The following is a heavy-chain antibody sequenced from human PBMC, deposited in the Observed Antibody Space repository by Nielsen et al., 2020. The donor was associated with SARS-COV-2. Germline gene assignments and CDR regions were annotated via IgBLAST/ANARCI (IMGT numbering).Heavy chain of an antibody. CDR2: ISYDGSNK. Sequence: GGSLRLSCAASGFTFSSYAMHWVRQAPGQGMEWVAVISYDGSNKYYADSVKGRFTISRDNSKNTLYLQMNSLRAEDTAVYYCARVNSGSYSGAFDIWGQGTMVTVSS. J-gene: IGHJ3*02. V-gene: IGHV3-30*04. CDR3: ARVNSGSYSGAFDI. D-gene: IGHD1-26*01. CDR1: GFTFSSYA.